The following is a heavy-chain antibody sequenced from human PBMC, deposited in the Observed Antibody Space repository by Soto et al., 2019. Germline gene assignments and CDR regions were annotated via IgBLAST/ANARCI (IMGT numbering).Heavy chain of an antibody. D-gene: IGHD3-10*01. V-gene: IGHV1-18*04. J-gene: IGHJ5*02. Sequence: ASVKVSCKAPGYTFTSYGISWMRQAPGQGLEWMGWISAYNGNTNYAQKLQGRVTMTTDTSTSTAYMELRSLRSDDTAVYYCASSDRGPSNWFDPWGQGTLVTVSS. CDR2: ISAYNGNT. CDR1: GYTFTSYG. CDR3: ASSDRGPSNWFDP.